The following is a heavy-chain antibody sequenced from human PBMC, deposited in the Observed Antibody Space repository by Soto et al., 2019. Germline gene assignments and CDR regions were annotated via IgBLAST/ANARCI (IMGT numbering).Heavy chain of an antibody. CDR3: AKAAGGTYYFDSSGYRPFDY. D-gene: IGHD3-22*01. Sequence: QVQLVQSGAEVKKPGSSVKVSCKASGVTFSSYAINWVRQAPGQGLEWMGGIIPIFGTTNYAQKFQGRVTITADDSTSTASMERSSLRSEDTAVYYCAKAAGGTYYFDSSGYRPFDYWGQGTLVTVSS. CDR1: GVTFSSYA. J-gene: IGHJ4*02. V-gene: IGHV1-69*12. CDR2: IIPIFGTT.